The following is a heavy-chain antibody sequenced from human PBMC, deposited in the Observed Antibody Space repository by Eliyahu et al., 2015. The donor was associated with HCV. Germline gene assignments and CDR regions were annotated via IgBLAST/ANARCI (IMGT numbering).Heavy chain of an antibody. D-gene: IGHD6-13*01. V-gene: IGHV2-5*01. CDR1: GFSLTTSGLG. CDR2: IWWNDDK. Sequence: QITLKESGPTLVKSTQALTLTCTFSGFSLTTSGLGVGWIRQPPGKALEWLALIWWNDDKRYSPSLKSRLTITKDTSKNQVVLRMTNMDPVDTATYYCAHRPPFGIAPAGKEWFDPWGQGTLVTVSS. J-gene: IGHJ5*02. CDR3: AHRPPFGIAPAGKEWFDP.